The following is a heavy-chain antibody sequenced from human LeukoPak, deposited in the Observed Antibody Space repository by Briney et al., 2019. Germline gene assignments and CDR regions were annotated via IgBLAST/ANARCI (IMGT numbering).Heavy chain of an antibody. Sequence: ASVKVSCTASGYTFTSYGISWVRQAPGQGLEWMGWISAYNGNTNYAQKLQGRVTMTTDTSTSTAYMELRSLRSDDTAVYYCARAHSSGWYHLFDYWGQGTLVTVSS. CDR2: ISAYNGNT. V-gene: IGHV1-18*01. CDR3: ARAHSSGWYHLFDY. J-gene: IGHJ4*02. D-gene: IGHD6-19*01. CDR1: GYTFTSYG.